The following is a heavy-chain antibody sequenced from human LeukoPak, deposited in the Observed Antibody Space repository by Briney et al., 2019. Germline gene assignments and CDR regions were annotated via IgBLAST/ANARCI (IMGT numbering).Heavy chain of an antibody. V-gene: IGHV4-38-2*02. CDR3: GRGIRTDSSGYHQPFFDY. D-gene: IGHD3-22*01. J-gene: IGHJ4*02. Sequence: SETLSLTCTVSGYSISNGYYWGWIRQPPGKGLEWIGSIYHSGSTYYNPSLKSRVTISVDTSKNQFSLRLSSVTAADTAVYYCGRGIRTDSSGYHQPFFDYWGQGTLVTVSS. CDR2: IYHSGST. CDR1: GYSISNGYY.